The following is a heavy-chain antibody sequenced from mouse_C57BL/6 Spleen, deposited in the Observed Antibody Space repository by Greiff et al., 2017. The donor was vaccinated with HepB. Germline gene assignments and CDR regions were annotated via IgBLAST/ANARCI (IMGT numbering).Heavy chain of an antibody. CDR3: ARLITTVVAFDY. V-gene: IGHV3-6*01. Sequence: ESGPGLVKPSQSLSLTCSVTGYSITSGYYWNWIRQFPGNKLEWMGYISYDGSNNYNPSLKNRISITRDTSKNQFFLKLNSVTTEDTATYYCARLITTVVAFDYWGQGTTLTVSS. CDR1: GYSITSGYY. CDR2: ISYDGSN. J-gene: IGHJ2*01. D-gene: IGHD1-1*01.